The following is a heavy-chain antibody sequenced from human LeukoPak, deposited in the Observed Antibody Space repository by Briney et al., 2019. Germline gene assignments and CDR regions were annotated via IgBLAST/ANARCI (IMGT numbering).Heavy chain of an antibody. V-gene: IGHV5-10-1*01. CDR1: GYSFTNYW. CDR3: ATSVFGSSYSFDY. D-gene: IGHD6-13*01. J-gene: IGHJ4*02. CDR2: IDPSDSYT. Sequence: GESLKISCKGSGYSFTNYWIAWVRQMPGKGLEWMGSIDPSDSYTNYSPSFLGHVTISADKSISTAYLQWSSLKASDTAMYYCATSVFGSSYSFDYWGQGTLVTVSS.